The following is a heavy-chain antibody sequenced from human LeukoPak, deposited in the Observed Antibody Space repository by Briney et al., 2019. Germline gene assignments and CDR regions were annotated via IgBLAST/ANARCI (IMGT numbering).Heavy chain of an antibody. Sequence: PGGSLRLSCAASGFTVSSNYMSWVRQAPGKGLEWVSVIYSGGSTYYADSVKGRFTIFRDNAKNSLYLQMHSLRAEDTAVYYCARDLADYSDYWGQGTLVTVSS. V-gene: IGHV3-53*01. CDR2: IYSGGST. J-gene: IGHJ4*02. CDR3: ARDLADYSDY. D-gene: IGHD2-21*01. CDR1: GFTVSSNY.